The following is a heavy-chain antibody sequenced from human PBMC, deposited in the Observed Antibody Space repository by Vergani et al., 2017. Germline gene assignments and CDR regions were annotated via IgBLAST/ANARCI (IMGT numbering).Heavy chain of an antibody. V-gene: IGHV3-33*01. D-gene: IGHD1-14*01. Sequence: QVQLVESGGGLVQPGRSLRLSCAASGFTFNQYGMHWVRQAPGKGLEWVAVTWYDGNNKKYADSVKGRFTISRDNSKSTMYLQMNSLRDEDTGVYYCARDLRLLYNRFDPWGQGTLVTVSS. CDR3: ARDLRLLYNRFDP. CDR2: TWYDGNNK. J-gene: IGHJ5*02. CDR1: GFTFNQYG.